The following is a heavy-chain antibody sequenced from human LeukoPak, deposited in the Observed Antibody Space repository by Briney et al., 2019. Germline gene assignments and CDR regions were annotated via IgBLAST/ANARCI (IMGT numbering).Heavy chain of an antibody. V-gene: IGHV3-21*01. CDR1: GFSFSSFS. Sequence: GGSLRLSCAASGFSFSSFSMNWVRQAPGKGLEWVSSISSSSGYKHYADSMKGRFTVSRDNAKNSLYLQMNSLRVEDTAVYFCAREGLAAAGLDYWGQGTLVTVSS. D-gene: IGHD6-13*01. CDR2: ISSSSGYK. J-gene: IGHJ4*02. CDR3: AREGLAAAGLDY.